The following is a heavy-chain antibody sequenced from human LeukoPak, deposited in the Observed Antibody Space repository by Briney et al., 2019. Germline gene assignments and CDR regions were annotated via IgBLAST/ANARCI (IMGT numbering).Heavy chain of an antibody. V-gene: IGHV3-23*01. J-gene: IGHJ4*02. CDR3: AKGPAAGPDY. CDR2: ISGSGGST. Sequence: GGSLRLSCAASGFTFSSSAMSWVRQVPGKGLEWVSAISGSGGSTYYADSVKGRFTISRDNSKNTLYLQMNSLRAEDTAVYYCAKGPAAGPDYWGQGTLVTVSS. CDR1: GFTFSSSA. D-gene: IGHD3-10*01.